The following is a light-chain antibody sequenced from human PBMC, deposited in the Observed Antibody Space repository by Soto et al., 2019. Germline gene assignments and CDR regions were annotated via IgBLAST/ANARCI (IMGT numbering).Light chain of an antibody. J-gene: IGKJ1*01. CDR1: QSFSSTY. CDR3: QHTFNSPPWT. CDR2: GAS. Sequence: EIVLTQSPGTLSLSPGERATLSCRASQSFSSTYLAWYQQKPGQAPRLLIYGASSRATGIPDRFSGGGSGTDFSLTISSLQSEDFASYFCQHTFNSPPWTFGQGTKVEVK. V-gene: IGKV3-20*01.